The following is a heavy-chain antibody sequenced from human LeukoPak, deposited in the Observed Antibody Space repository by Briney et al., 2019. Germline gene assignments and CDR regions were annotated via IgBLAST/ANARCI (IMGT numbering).Heavy chain of an antibody. CDR2: INKDGRTI. Sequence: GGSLRLSCAASGFTFSSYSMNWVRQAPGKGLVWVSRINKDGRTINYADSVKGRFTISRDNAKNTLYLQMNSLRAEDTAVYYCARGWTGYYAIDNWGQGTLVTVSS. V-gene: IGHV3-74*01. CDR1: GFTFSSYS. CDR3: ARGWTGYYAIDN. D-gene: IGHD3/OR15-3a*01. J-gene: IGHJ4*02.